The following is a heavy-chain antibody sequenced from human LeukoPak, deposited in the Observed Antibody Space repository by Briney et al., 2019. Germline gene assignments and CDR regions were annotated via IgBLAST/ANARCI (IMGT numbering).Heavy chain of an antibody. D-gene: IGHD3-10*01. V-gene: IGHV3-48*03. Sequence: TGGSLRLSCAASGFTFSSYEMNWVRQAPGKGLEWVSYISSSGSTIYYAASVKGRFTIPRDNAKNSLYLQMNSLRAEDTAVYYCARDGKGRNRIGYYFDYWGQGTLVTVSS. CDR2: ISSSGSTI. CDR3: ARDGKGRNRIGYYFDY. J-gene: IGHJ4*02. CDR1: GFTFSSYE.